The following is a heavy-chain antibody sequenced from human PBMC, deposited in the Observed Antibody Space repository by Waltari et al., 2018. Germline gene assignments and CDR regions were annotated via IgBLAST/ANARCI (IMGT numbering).Heavy chain of an antibody. V-gene: IGHV3-9*01. CDR1: GFTFDDYA. CDR3: AKGTRGIAAAYNWFDP. CDR2: ISWNSGSI. Sequence: EVQLVESGGGLVQPGRSLRLSCAASGFTFDDYALPWVRQAPGKGLEWVSGISWNSGSIGYADSVKGRFTISRDNAKNSLYLQMNSLRAEDTALYYCAKGTRGIAAAYNWFDPWGQGTLVTVSS. J-gene: IGHJ5*02. D-gene: IGHD6-13*01.